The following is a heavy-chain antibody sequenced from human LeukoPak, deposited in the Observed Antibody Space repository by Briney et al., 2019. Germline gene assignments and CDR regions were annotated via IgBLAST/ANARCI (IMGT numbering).Heavy chain of an antibody. J-gene: IGHJ4*02. CDR3: ARATNGVPFDY. CDR1: GGSISSGDYY. Sequence: PSETLSLTCTVSGGSISSGDYYWSWIRQPPGKGLEWIGHIYYSGSTNYNPSLKSRVTISVDTSKNQFSLKLSSVTAADTAVYYCARATNGVPFDYWGQGTLVTVSS. D-gene: IGHD3-10*01. V-gene: IGHV4-61*08. CDR2: IYYSGST.